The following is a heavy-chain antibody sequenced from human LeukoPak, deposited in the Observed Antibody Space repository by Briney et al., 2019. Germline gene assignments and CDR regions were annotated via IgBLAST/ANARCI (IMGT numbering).Heavy chain of an antibody. CDR2: INSDGSST. J-gene: IGHJ4*02. CDR1: GFTFSSYW. V-gene: IGHV3-74*01. Sequence: GGSPRLSCAASGFTFSSYWMHWVRQAPGKGLVWVSRINSDGSSTSYADSVKGRFTISRDNAKNTLYLQMNSLRAEDTAVYYCAREISIAAAGLFDYWGQGTLVTVSS. CDR3: AREISIAAAGLFDY. D-gene: IGHD6-13*01.